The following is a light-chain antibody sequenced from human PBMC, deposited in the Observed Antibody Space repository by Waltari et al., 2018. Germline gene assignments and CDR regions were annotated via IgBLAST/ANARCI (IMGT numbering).Light chain of an antibody. CDR3: QQRST. CDR2: DTC. J-gene: IGKJ2*01. Sequence: EIVLTQSPATLSLSPGEGATLSCRASQSLTSYLAWYQQKPGQAPRLLIHDTCNRATGIPARFSGSGSGTDFTLIISSLEPEDFGVYYCQQRSTFGQGTKLEIK. CDR1: QSLTSY. V-gene: IGKV3-11*01.